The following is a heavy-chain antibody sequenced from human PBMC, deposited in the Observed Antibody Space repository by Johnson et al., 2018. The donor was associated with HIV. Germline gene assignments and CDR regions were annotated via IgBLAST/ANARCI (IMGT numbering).Heavy chain of an antibody. V-gene: IGHV3-30*02. Sequence: QMQLVESGGGLVQPGGSLRLSCAASEFTFSSYAFHWVRQAPGKGLEWVALIRYDGSSNFYPDSVKGRFTISRDNSKNTLYLQMNNLGPEDTAVYYCAKAELIRFGEVNDGFDIWGQGTMVTVSS. CDR1: EFTFSSYA. CDR2: IRYDGSSN. CDR3: AKAELIRFGEVNDGFDI. D-gene: IGHD3-10*01. J-gene: IGHJ3*02.